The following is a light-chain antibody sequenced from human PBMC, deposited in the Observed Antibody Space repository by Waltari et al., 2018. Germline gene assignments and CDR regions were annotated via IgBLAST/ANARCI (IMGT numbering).Light chain of an antibody. V-gene: IGLV3-1*01. J-gene: IGLJ2*01. Sequence: SYELTQPPSVSVSPGQPASITCPGDTLGGNYACWFQQKPGQSPVLVIYQDTKRPSGIPERFSGSNSGNTATLTISGTQAMDEADYYCQAWDSSTAVVFGGGTKLTVL. CDR1: TLGGNY. CDR2: QDT. CDR3: QAWDSSTAVV.